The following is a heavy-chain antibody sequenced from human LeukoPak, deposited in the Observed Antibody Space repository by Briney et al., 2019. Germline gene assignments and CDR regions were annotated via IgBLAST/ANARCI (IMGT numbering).Heavy chain of an antibody. CDR2: ISSSSSYI. Sequence: GGSLRLSCAASGFTFSSYSMNWVRQAPGKGLEWVSSISSSSSYIYYADSVKGRFTISRDNAKNSLYLQMNSLRAEDTAVYYRARDIRRGAFDIWGQGTMVTVSS. CDR3: ARDIRRGAFDI. J-gene: IGHJ3*02. CDR1: GFTFSSYS. D-gene: IGHD3-16*01. V-gene: IGHV3-21*01.